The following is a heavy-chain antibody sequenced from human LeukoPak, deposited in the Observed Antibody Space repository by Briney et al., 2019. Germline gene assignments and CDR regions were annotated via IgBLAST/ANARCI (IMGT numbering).Heavy chain of an antibody. Sequence: GGSLRLSCAASGFTFSSYAMSWVRQAPGKGLEWVSAISGSGGSTDYADSVKGRFTISRDNSKNTLYLQMNSLRAEDTAVYYCAKRPYYYDTSGYYYFDYWGQGTLATVSS. CDR3: AKRPYYYDTSGYYYFDY. J-gene: IGHJ4*02. V-gene: IGHV3-23*01. CDR1: GFTFSSYA. D-gene: IGHD3-22*01. CDR2: ISGSGGST.